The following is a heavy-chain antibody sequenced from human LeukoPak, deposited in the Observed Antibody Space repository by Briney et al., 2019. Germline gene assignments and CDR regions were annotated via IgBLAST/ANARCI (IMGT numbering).Heavy chain of an antibody. D-gene: IGHD3-3*01. CDR1: GGSISSYY. Sequence: PSETLSLTCTVSGGSISSYYWSWIRQPPGKGLEWIGYIYYSGSTNYNPSLKSRVTISVDTSKNQFSLKLSSVTAADTAVYYCARVMRNYDFWSDYYNYYYYYMDVWGKGTTVTVSS. J-gene: IGHJ6*03. V-gene: IGHV4-59*01. CDR2: IYYSGST. CDR3: ARVMRNYDFWSDYYNYYYYYMDV.